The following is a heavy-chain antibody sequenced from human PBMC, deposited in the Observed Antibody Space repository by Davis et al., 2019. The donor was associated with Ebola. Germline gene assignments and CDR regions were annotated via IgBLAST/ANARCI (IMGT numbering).Heavy chain of an antibody. CDR3: ARDRLAQYGDYEDYYYYYMDV. J-gene: IGHJ6*03. V-gene: IGHV1-69*10. Sequence: SVKVSCKASGGTFSSYAISWVRQAPGQGLEWMGGIIPILGIANYAQKFQGRVTITADESTSTAYMELSSLRSEDTAVYYCARDRLAQYGDYEDYYYYYMDVWGKGTTVTVSS. CDR2: IIPILGIA. D-gene: IGHD4-17*01. CDR1: GGTFSSYA.